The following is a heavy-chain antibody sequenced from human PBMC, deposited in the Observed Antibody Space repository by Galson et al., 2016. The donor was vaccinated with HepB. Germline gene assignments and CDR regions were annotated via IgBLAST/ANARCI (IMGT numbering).Heavy chain of an antibody. J-gene: IGHJ4*02. CDR3: ARGYNWIGGDGSALDS. V-gene: IGHV1-3*01. D-gene: IGHD1-20*01. CDR2: INAGSGDT. Sequence: SVKVSCKASGFTFSKFAMHWIRQAPGHRFEWMGKINAGSGDTKYSEGFQGRITITINTSARTVYLELTSLRSEDTATYYCARGYNWIGGDGSALDSWGQGTLVTVSS. CDR1: GFTFSKFA.